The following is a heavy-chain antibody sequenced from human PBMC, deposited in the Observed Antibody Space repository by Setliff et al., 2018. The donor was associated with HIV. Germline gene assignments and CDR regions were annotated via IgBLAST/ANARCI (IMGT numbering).Heavy chain of an antibody. CDR2: IIPIFGTA. V-gene: IGHV1-69*06. Sequence: SVKVSCKASGGTFSSYAISWVRQAPGQGLEWMGGIIPIFGTANYAQKFQGRVTITADTSTNTAHMELIRPRFDDTAVYYCARAHFLVAMTRNWFDPWGQGTLVTVSS. CDR1: GGTFSSYA. J-gene: IGHJ5*02. D-gene: IGHD5-12*01. CDR3: ARAHFLVAMTRNWFDP.